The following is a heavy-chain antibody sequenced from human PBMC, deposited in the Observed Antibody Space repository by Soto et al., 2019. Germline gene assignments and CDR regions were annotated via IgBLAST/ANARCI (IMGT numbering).Heavy chain of an antibody. CDR1: GFTFSSYA. J-gene: IGHJ6*03. CDR2: ISGSGGST. V-gene: IGHV3-23*01. D-gene: IGHD2-2*01. CDR3: AKAARSCSSTSCYHQYYYYYMDV. Sequence: EVQLLESGGGLVQPGGSLRLSCAASGFTFSSYAMSWVRQAPGKGLEWVSAISGSGGSTYYADSVKGRFTISRDNSKNRLYRQLKSLRAEDTAVYYCAKAARSCSSTSCYHQYYYYYMDVWGKGNTVTVAS.